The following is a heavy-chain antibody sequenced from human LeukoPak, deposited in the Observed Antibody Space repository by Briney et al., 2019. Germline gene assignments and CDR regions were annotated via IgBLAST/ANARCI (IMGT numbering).Heavy chain of an antibody. CDR3: VRDRERGGSGPIRH. CDR2: ITWDGGST. Sequence: GGSLRLSCAVSGFTLHDYNMHWVRQAPGKGLGWVSHITWDGGSTYYADSVEGRFTISRDNTKNSLYLQMNSLRIEDTALYYCVRDRERGGSGPIRHWGQGTLVTVSS. CDR1: GFTLHDYN. V-gene: IGHV3-43*01. J-gene: IGHJ1*01. D-gene: IGHD2-15*01.